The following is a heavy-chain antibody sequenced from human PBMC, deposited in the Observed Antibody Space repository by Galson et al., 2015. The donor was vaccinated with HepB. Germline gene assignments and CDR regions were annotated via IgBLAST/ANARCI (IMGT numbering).Heavy chain of an antibody. CDR1: GFTFSSYA. Sequence: SLRLSCAASGFTFSSYAMHWVRQAPGKGLEWVAVISYDGSNKYYADSVKGRFTISRDNSKNTLYLQMNSLRAEDTAVYYCARDSSYGSYVPFDYWGQGTLVTVSS. V-gene: IGHV3-30*04. CDR3: ARDSSYGSYVPFDY. J-gene: IGHJ4*02. D-gene: IGHD3-16*01. CDR2: ISYDGSNK.